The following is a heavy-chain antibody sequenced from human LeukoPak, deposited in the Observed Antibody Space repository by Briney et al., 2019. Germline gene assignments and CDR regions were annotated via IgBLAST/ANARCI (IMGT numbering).Heavy chain of an antibody. V-gene: IGHV3-23*01. CDR3: AKGPQSTYYYYMDV. CDR2: ISGSGGST. J-gene: IGHJ6*03. CDR1: GFTFSSYA. Sequence: GGSLRLSCAASGFTFSSYAKSWARQAPGKGPELGSGISGSGGSTYSADSVKGRFTISRDNSKNTLYLQMNSLRAEDTAVYYCAKGPQSTYYYYMDVWGKGTTVTVSS. D-gene: IGHD2-2*01.